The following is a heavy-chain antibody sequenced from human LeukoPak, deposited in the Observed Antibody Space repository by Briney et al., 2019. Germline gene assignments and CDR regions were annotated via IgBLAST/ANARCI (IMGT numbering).Heavy chain of an antibody. V-gene: IGHV1-8*01. CDR2: MNPNSGNT. J-gene: IGHJ4*02. D-gene: IGHD3-22*01. CDR3: ARSGAEYYYDSSGYIDY. Sequence: ASVKVSCKASGYTFTSYDINWVRQATGQGLEWMGWMNPNSGNTGYAQKFQGRVTITADESTSTAYMELSSLRSEDTAVYYCARSGAEYYYDSSGYIDYWGQGTLVTVSS. CDR1: GYTFTSYD.